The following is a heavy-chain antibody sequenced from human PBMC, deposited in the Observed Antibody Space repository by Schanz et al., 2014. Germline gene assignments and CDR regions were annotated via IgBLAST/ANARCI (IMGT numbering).Heavy chain of an antibody. V-gene: IGHV3-74*01. CDR1: GFTFTNYW. Sequence: EVQLVESGGDFVQPEGSLRLSCVGSGFTFTNYWMHWVRQSPGKGLVWVSGISGGLGTDTFYADSVKGRFTISRDNSKNTLYLQMNSLRAEDTAVYYCAKGGGISTGRGDAYHIWGQGTMVTVSS. CDR3: AKGGGISTGRGDAYHI. D-gene: IGHD1-26*01. CDR2: ISGGLGTDT. J-gene: IGHJ3*02.